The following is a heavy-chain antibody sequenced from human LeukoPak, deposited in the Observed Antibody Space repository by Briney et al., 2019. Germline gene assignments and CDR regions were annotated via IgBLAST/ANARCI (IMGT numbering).Heavy chain of an antibody. D-gene: IGHD3/OR15-3a*01. V-gene: IGHV4-4*07. Sequence: SETLSLTCTVSGGSISSYHWSWIRQPAGKGLEWIGRIYTSGSTNYNPSLKSRVTMSVDTSKNQFSLKLSSVTAADTAVYYCAREGGTVGAGTFDIWGQGTMVTVSS. J-gene: IGHJ3*02. CDR3: AREGGTVGAGTFDI. CDR2: IYTSGST. CDR1: GGSISSYH.